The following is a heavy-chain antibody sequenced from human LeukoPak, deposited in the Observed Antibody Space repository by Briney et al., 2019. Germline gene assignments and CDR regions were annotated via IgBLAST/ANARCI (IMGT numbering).Heavy chain of an antibody. J-gene: IGHJ4*02. D-gene: IGHD4-17*01. CDR2: ISSSSSYI. Sequence: GGSLRLSCAASGFTFSGYSMNWVRQAPGKGLEWVSSISSSSSYIYYADSVKGRFTISRDNAQNSLYLQMNSLRAEDTAVYYCAKDATVTTGYYFDYWGQGTLVTVSS. V-gene: IGHV3-21*01. CDR3: AKDATVTTGYYFDY. CDR1: GFTFSGYS.